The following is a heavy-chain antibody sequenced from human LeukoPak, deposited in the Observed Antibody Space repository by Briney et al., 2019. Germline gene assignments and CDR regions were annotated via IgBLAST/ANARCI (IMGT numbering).Heavy chain of an antibody. V-gene: IGHV3-9*01. CDR3: AKDRGPGSGYYYGMDV. Sequence: PGGSLRLSCAASGFTFGDYAMHWVRQVPGKGLEWVSGISGNSDTIGYADSVKGRFITSRDNAKNSLYLQMYSLRAEDTALYYCAKDRGPGSGYYYGMDVWGRGTTVTVSS. CDR1: GFTFGDYA. CDR2: ISGNSDTI. J-gene: IGHJ6*02. D-gene: IGHD6-13*01.